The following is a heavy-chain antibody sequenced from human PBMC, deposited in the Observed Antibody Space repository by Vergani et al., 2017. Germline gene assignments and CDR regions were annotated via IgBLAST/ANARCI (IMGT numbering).Heavy chain of an antibody. Sequence: EVQLVESGGGLVQPGGSLRLSCAASGFTFSSYWMSWVRQAPGKGLEWVANIKQDGSEKYYVDSVKGRFTISRDNAKNSLYLQMNSLGAEDTAVYYCARAPGDFWSGYYFDYWGQGTLVTVSS. J-gene: IGHJ4*02. CDR3: ARAPGDFWSGYYFDY. D-gene: IGHD3-3*01. V-gene: IGHV3-7*01. CDR2: IKQDGSEK. CDR1: GFTFSSYW.